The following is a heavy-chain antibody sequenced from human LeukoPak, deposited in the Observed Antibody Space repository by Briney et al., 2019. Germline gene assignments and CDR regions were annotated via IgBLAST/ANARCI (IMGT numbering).Heavy chain of an antibody. Sequence: ASVRVSCKASGYTFTGYYMHWVRQAPGQGLEWMGWINPNSGGTKYAQRFQGRVTMTRDTSISTAYMELSGLASDDTAVYYCARGFRLSAIEDCFDPWGQGTLVTVSS. D-gene: IGHD2-2*02. CDR2: INPNSGGT. CDR3: ARGFRLSAIEDCFDP. J-gene: IGHJ5*02. V-gene: IGHV1-2*02. CDR1: GYTFTGYY.